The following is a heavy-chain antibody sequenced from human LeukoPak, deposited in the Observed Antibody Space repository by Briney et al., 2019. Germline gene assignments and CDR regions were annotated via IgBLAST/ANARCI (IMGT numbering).Heavy chain of an antibody. V-gene: IGHV3-7*05. D-gene: IGHD1-26*01. CDR2: IKEDGTDK. Sequence: GGSLRLSCAASGLTFSNSWMTWLRQAPGKGLEWVAHIKEDGTDKYYMASVTGRFTISRDNTRNSLYLQMSSLRAEDTAVYYCATWSDAWEFEYWGQGTLVSVSS. CDR1: GLTFSNSW. CDR3: ATWSDAWEFEY. J-gene: IGHJ4*02.